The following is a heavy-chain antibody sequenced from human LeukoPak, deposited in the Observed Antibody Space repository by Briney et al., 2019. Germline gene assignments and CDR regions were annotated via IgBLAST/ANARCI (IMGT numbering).Heavy chain of an antibody. J-gene: IGHJ4*02. V-gene: IGHV3-30*02. Sequence: PGGSLRLSCADSGFTFSDYSMHWVRQAPGKGLKWVAFIRYDGNNKYYADSVKGLFTISRDNSKNMLYLEMNSLSTEDTAVYYCAKVRYCSGVNCYPDDNWGQGTLVTVSS. CDR3: AKVRYCSGVNCYPDDN. CDR1: GFTFSDYS. D-gene: IGHD2-15*01. CDR2: IRYDGNNK.